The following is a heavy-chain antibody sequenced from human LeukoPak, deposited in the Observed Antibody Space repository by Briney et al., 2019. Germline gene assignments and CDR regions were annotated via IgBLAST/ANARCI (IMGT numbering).Heavy chain of an antibody. CDR1: GFTFSGHE. CDR2: ITSSGSTI. J-gene: IGHJ4*02. Sequence: GGSLRLSCAASGFTFSGHEMNWVRQAPGKGLEWVSYITSSGSTIYHGDSVKGRFTISRDNAKNSLYLQMNSLRAEDTAVYYCAKDHRSSWRAFDYWGQGTLVTVSS. CDR3: AKDHRSSWRAFDY. D-gene: IGHD6-13*01. V-gene: IGHV3-48*03.